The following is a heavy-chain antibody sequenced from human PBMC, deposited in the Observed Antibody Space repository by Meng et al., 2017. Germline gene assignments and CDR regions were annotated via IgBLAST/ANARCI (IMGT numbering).Heavy chain of an antibody. V-gene: IGHV3-53*01. CDR2: IYSGGST. CDR3: VLDTAIGGTDY. CDR1: GFTFSSYS. D-gene: IGHD5-18*01. Sequence: GGSLRLSCAASGFTFSSYSMNWVRQAPGKGLEWVSVIYSGGSTYYADSVKGRFTISRDNSKNTLYLQMNSLRAEDTAVYYCVLDTAIGGTDYWGQGTLVTVSS. J-gene: IGHJ4*02.